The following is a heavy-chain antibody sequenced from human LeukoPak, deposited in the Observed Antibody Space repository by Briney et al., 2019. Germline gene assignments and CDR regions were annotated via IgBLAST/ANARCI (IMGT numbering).Heavy chain of an antibody. D-gene: IGHD3-22*01. CDR3: VRGIDTTGYFNY. J-gene: IGHJ4*02. CDR1: GYTFTSYA. CDR2: INTNTGSP. V-gene: IGHV7-4-1*02. Sequence: GASVKVSCKASGYTFTSYAMNWVRQAPGQGLEWMGWINTNTGSPTYAQGLTGRFVFSSDTSVSTAFLQINSLKAEDTALYYCVRGIDTTGYFNYWGQGTLVTVSS.